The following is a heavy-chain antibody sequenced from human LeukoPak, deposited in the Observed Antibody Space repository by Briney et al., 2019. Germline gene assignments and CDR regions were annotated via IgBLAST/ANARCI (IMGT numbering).Heavy chain of an antibody. CDR2: IWYDGSNK. D-gene: IGHD3-10*01. CDR1: GFTFSSYG. J-gene: IGHJ6*04. CDR3: ARDSYYGSGSYAYYYYGMDV. Sequence: GGSLRLSCAASGFTFSSYGMHWVRQAPGKGLEWVAVIWYDGSNKCYADSVKGRFTISRDNSKNTLYLQMNSLRAEDTAVYYCARDSYYGSGSYAYYYYGMDVWGKGTTVTVSS. V-gene: IGHV3-33*01.